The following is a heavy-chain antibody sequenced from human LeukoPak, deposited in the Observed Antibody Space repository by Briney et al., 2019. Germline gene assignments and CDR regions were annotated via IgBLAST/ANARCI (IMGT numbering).Heavy chain of an antibody. CDR1: GGSISRYY. V-gene: IGHV4-4*07. CDR2: IYTSGST. Sequence: SETLSLTCTVSGGSISRYYWSWIRQPAGKGRGWIGRIYTSGSTNYNPSLKTRVTMSVDTSKNQFSLKLRSVTAADTAVYYCVRDNSSSSGYNFDYWGQGTLVTVSS. CDR3: VRDNSSSSGYNFDY. J-gene: IGHJ4*02. D-gene: IGHD3-22*01.